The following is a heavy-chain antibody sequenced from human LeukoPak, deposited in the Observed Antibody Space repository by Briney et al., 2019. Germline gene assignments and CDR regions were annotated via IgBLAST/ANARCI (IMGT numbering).Heavy chain of an antibody. V-gene: IGHV3-30-3*01. CDR3: ARDTIYGDYKYDY. CDR2: ISYDGSNK. CDR1: GFTFSSFA. D-gene: IGHD4-17*01. Sequence: GGSLRLSCSASGFTFSSFAMSWVRQAPGKGLEWVAVISYDGSNKYYADSVKGRFTISRDNSKNTLYLQMNSLRAEDTAVYYCARDTIYGDYKYDYWGQGTLVTVSS. J-gene: IGHJ4*02.